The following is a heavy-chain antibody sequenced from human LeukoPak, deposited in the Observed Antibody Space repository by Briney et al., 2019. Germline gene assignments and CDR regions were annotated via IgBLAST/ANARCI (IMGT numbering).Heavy chain of an antibody. CDR2: INWNGGST. Sequence: GGSLRLSCAASGFTFDDYGMSWVRQAPGKGLEWVSGINWNGGSTGYADSVKGRFTISRDNAKNLLYLQMNSLRPEDTAVYYCAREYWDLVAVPMDVWGKGTTVTVSS. J-gene: IGHJ6*04. V-gene: IGHV3-20*04. CDR1: GFTFDDYG. D-gene: IGHD2-2*01. CDR3: AREYWDLVAVPMDV.